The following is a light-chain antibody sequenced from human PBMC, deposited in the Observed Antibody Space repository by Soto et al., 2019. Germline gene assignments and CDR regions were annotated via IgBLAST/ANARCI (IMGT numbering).Light chain of an antibody. Sequence: DIQMTQSPSSLSASVGDRVTITCRASQTISTHLNWYQQKPGKAPKLLIYAASTLQSGVPSRFSGSGSGTDFTLTINSLQPEDCATYYCQQSLTIPYTFGQGTKLEIK. J-gene: IGKJ2*01. CDR3: QQSLTIPYT. CDR2: AAS. CDR1: QTISTH. V-gene: IGKV1-39*01.